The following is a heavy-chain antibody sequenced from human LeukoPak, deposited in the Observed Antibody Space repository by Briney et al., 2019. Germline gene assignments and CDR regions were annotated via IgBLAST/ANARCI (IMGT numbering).Heavy chain of an antibody. J-gene: IGHJ3*02. CDR1: GYTFTSYD. D-gene: IGHD3-10*01. V-gene: IGHV1-8*01. CDR3: ARVIYYGSGSRSGAFDI. CDR2: MNPNSGNT. Sequence: ASVKVSCKASGYTFTSYDINWVRQATGQGLEWMGWMNPNSGNTGYAQKFQGRVTMTRNTSISTAYMELSSLRSEDTAVYYCARVIYYGSGSRSGAFDIWGQGTMVTVSS.